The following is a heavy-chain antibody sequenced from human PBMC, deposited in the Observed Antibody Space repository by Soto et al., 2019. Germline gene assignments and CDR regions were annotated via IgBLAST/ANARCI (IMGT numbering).Heavy chain of an antibody. CDR3: ARDIAAAGSYYYYGMDV. CDR2: IIPIFGTA. J-gene: IGHJ6*02. CDR1: GGTFSSYA. Sequence: QVQLVQSGAEVKKPGSSVKVSCKASGGTFSSYAISWVRQAPGQGLEWMGGIIPIFGTANYAQKFQGRVTLTADESTSTAYMELSSLGSEDTAVYYCARDIAAAGSYYYYGMDVWGQGTTVTVSS. V-gene: IGHV1-69*01. D-gene: IGHD6-13*01.